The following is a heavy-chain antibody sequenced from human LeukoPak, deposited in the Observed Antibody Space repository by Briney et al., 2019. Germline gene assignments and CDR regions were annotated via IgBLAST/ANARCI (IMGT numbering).Heavy chain of an antibody. D-gene: IGHD5-24*01. CDR2: IYYSGST. V-gene: IGHV4-39*07. CDR1: GGSISSSSYY. Sequence: SETLSLTCTVSGGSISSSSYYWGWIRQPPGKGLEWIGSIYYSGSTYYSPSLKSRVTISVDTSKNQFSLKLSSVTAADTAVYYCARVVEMASDTWGQGTMVTVSS. CDR3: ARVVEMASDT. J-gene: IGHJ3*02.